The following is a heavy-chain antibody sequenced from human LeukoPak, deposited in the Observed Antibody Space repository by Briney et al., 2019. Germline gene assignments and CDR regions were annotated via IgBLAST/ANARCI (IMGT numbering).Heavy chain of an antibody. CDR2: IRYDGSNK. V-gene: IGHV3-30*02. CDR3: AKETYSSGWYVWFDP. Sequence: PGRSLRLSCAASGFTFSSYAMHWVRQAPGKGLEWVAFIRYDGSNKYYADSVKGRFTISRDNSKNTLYLQMNSLRAEDTAVYYCAKETYSSGWYVWFDPWGQGTLVTVSS. J-gene: IGHJ5*02. D-gene: IGHD6-19*01. CDR1: GFTFSSYA.